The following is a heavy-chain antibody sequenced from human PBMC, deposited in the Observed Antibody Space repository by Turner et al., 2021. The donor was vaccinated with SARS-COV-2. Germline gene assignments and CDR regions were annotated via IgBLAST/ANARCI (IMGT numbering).Heavy chain of an antibody. CDR3: ARDYGDYYFDY. J-gene: IGHJ4*02. D-gene: IGHD4-17*01. CDR2: IYSGGST. Sequence: EAQVVESGGGLIQPGGSLRLSCAASGFSVSSNFMNWVRQAPGEGLEWVSVIYSGGSTYYADSVKGRFTISRDNSKNTLYLQMNSLRAEDTAVYYCARDYGDYYFDYWGQGTLVTVSS. CDR1: GFSVSSNF. V-gene: IGHV3-53*01.